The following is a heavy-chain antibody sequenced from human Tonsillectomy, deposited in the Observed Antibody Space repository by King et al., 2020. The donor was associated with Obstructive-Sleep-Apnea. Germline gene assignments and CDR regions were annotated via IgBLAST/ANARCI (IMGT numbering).Heavy chain of an antibody. CDR1: GFTFSSDS. J-gene: IGHJ5*02. V-gene: IGHV3-48*04. D-gene: IGHD3-22*01. CDR2: ITSSGSTI. Sequence: VQLVESGGGLVQPGGSLRLSCAASGFTFSSDSMNWVRQAPGKGLEGVSYITSSGSTIYYADSVKGRFTISRDNAKNSLYLQMNSLRVEDTAVYYCAIDSSVSSPWGQGTLVTVSS. CDR3: AIDSSVSSP.